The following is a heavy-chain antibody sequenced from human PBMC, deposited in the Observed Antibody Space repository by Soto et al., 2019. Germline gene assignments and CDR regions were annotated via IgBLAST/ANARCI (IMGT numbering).Heavy chain of an antibody. J-gene: IGHJ4*02. CDR2: NIPIFDTP. V-gene: IGHV1-69*01. D-gene: IGHD3-16*02. CDR3: ARSIGSGGVIGGFDY. CDR1: GGTFNMYA. Sequence: QVQLVQSGAEVRKPGSAVRVSCKASGGTFNMYAMNWVRQAPGQGLEWMAGNIPIFDTPRYSQQFQGRVTITVDESTSTAYMELSSLRSEDTAIYYCARSIGSGGVIGGFDYWGQGTLVTVAS.